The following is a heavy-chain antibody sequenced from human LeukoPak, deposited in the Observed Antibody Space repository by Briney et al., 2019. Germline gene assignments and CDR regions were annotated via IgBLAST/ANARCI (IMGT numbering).Heavy chain of an antibody. V-gene: IGHV3-74*01. CDR1: GFTFSSYW. Sequence: GGSLRLSCAASGFTFSSYWMHWVRQAPGKGLVWVSHINSDGSSTSYADSVKGRFTISRDNAKNTLYLQMNSLRAEDTAVYYCARDFIRGYSYGYDYWGQGTLVTVSS. D-gene: IGHD5-18*01. CDR2: INSDGSST. CDR3: ARDFIRGYSYGYDY. J-gene: IGHJ4*02.